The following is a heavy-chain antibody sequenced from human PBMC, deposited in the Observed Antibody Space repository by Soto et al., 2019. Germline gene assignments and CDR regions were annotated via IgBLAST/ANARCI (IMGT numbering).Heavy chain of an antibody. V-gene: IGHV3-11*06. CDR3: ARAPLSTPGWYYYGMDV. Sequence: QVQLVESGGGLVKPGGSLRLSCAASGFTFSDYYMSWIRQAPGKGLEWVSYMSSSSSYTNYADSVKGRLTISRDNAKNSLYLQLNSLRAEDTAVYYCARAPLSTPGWYYYGMDVWGQGTTVTVSS. J-gene: IGHJ6*02. D-gene: IGHD3-9*01. CDR2: MSSSSSYT. CDR1: GFTFSDYY.